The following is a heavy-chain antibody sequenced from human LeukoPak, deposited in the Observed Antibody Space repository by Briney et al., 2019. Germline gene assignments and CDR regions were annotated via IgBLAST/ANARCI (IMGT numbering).Heavy chain of an antibody. V-gene: IGHV5-51*01. D-gene: IGHD5-18*01. CDR1: GYSFTSYW. Sequence: GESLKISCKGSGYSFTSYWIGWVRQMPGKGLEWMGIIYPGDSDTRYSPSFQSQVTISADKSISTAYLQWSSLKASDTAMYYCARQIRGYSYGYYFDYWGQGTLVTVSS. CDR2: IYPGDSDT. J-gene: IGHJ4*02. CDR3: ARQIRGYSYGYYFDY.